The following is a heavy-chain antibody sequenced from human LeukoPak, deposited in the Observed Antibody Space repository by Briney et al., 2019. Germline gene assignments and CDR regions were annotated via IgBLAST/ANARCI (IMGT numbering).Heavy chain of an antibody. CDR3: ARIISSWVYFDY. J-gene: IGHJ4*02. Sequence: GGSLRLSCAASGFTVSSNYMSWIRQAPGKGLEWVSVIYSGGSTYYADSVKGRFTISRDNSKNTLYLQMNSLRAEDTAVYYCARIISSWVYFDYWGQGTLVTVSS. D-gene: IGHD6-13*01. CDR2: IYSGGST. V-gene: IGHV3-66*01. CDR1: GFTVSSNY.